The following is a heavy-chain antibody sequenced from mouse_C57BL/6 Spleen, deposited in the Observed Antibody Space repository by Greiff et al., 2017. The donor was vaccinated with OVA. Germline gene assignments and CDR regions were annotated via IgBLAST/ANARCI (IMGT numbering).Heavy chain of an antibody. CDR3: ASYYGSRLFFDF. V-gene: IGHV1-7*01. CDR2: INPSSGYT. CDR1: GYTFTSYW. J-gene: IGHJ2*01. D-gene: IGHD1-1*01. Sequence: QVQLKQSGAELAKPGASVKLSCKASGYTFTSYWMHWVKQRPGQGLEWIGYINPSSGYTKYNQKFKDKATLTADKSSSTAYMQLSSLTYYDSSVYYCASYYGSRLFFDFWCPGTTLTVSS.